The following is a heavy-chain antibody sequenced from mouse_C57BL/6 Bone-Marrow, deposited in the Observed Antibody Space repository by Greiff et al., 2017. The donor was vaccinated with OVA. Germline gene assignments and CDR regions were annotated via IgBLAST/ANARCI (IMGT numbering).Heavy chain of an antibody. CDR3: ARYRYIDV. J-gene: IGHJ1*03. CDR2: ISSGGSYT. V-gene: IGHV5-6*01. CDR1: GFTFSSYG. Sequence: EVQLKQSGGDLVKPGGSLKLSCAASGFTFSSYGMSWVRQTPDQRLEWVATISSGGSYTYYPDSVKGRFTISRDNAKNTLYLQMSSLKSEDTAMYYCARYRYIDVWGTGTTVTVSS.